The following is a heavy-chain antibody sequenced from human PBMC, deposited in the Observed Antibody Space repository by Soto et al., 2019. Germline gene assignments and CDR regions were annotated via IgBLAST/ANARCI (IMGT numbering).Heavy chain of an antibody. J-gene: IGHJ5*02. CDR2: IYYSGST. CDR3: ARVVFRELNWFDP. V-gene: IGHV4-31*03. Sequence: SETLSLTCTVSGGSISSGGYYWSWIRQHPGKGLEWIGYIYYSGSTYYNPSLKSRVTISVDTSKNQFSLKLSSVTAADTAVYYCARVVFRELNWFDPWGQGTLVTVSS. CDR1: GGSISSGGYY. D-gene: IGHD2-21*01.